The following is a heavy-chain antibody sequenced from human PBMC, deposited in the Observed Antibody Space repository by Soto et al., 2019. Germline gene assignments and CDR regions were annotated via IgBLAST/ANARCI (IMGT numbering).Heavy chain of an antibody. CDR3: ARHSGYYEPSPHDAFDI. CDR1: GFTVSSNY. V-gene: IGHV3-53*04. CDR2: IFSGGST. Sequence: GGSLRLSCAASGFTVSSNYMSWVRQAPGKGLEWVSVIFSGGSTYYADSVKGRFTISRHNSKNTLYLQMNSLRAEDTAVYYCARHSGYYEPSPHDAFDIWGQGTMVTVSS. D-gene: IGHD3-3*01. J-gene: IGHJ3*02.